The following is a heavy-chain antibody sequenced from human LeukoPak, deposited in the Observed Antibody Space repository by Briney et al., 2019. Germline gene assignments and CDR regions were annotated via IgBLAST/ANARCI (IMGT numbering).Heavy chain of an antibody. Sequence: GESLRLSCAPSGFALSSHWTTWVRHAPGKGLEWVANVNREGSDKNYVDSVKGRYTISRDNAKNSLYLKMNSLRVEDTALYYCAIDGGPGGRDVWGQGTTVTVS. CDR1: GFALSSHW. D-gene: IGHD3-16*01. CDR3: AIDGGPGGRDV. J-gene: IGHJ6*02. V-gene: IGHV3-7*01. CDR2: VNREGSDK.